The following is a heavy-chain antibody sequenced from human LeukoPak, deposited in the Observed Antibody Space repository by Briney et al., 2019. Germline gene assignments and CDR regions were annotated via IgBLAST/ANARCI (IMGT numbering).Heavy chain of an antibody. J-gene: IGHJ4*02. CDR2: IHRSGSP. Sequence: SETLSLTCTVSLDXTTSNFCSWVRQPPGKGLKWIGEIHRSGSPNYNPSLQSRVTISIDRSRNQIVLELSSVTAADTAVYYCAREILGGFNPGAYWGQGILVTVSS. D-gene: IGHD1-14*01. V-gene: IGHV4-4*02. CDR3: AREILGGFNPGAY. CDR1: LDXTTSNF.